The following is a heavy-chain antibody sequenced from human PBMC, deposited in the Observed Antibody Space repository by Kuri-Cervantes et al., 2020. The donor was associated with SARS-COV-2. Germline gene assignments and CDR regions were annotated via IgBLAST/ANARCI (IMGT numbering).Heavy chain of an antibody. V-gene: IGHV1-69*06. Sequence: SVKVFCKASGGTFSTHAINWVRQAPGQGLEWMGTVIPMFGATHHAQRFQGRLTMTADTSTSIAYMTLSSLRSEDTAVYYCARDRGVEARWEGDYYHVMDVWGPGTTVTVSS. CDR2: VIPMFGAT. CDR1: GGTFSTHA. J-gene: IGHJ6*02. CDR3: ARDRGVEARWEGDYYHVMDV. D-gene: IGHD1-26*01.